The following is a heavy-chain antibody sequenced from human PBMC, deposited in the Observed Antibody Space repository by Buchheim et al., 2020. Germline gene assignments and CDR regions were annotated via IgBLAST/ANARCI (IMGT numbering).Heavy chain of an antibody. CDR1: GFTLSSYS. CDR2: ITHTSGTI. D-gene: IGHD3-3*01. V-gene: IGHV3-48*01. Sequence: EVQLVESGGGLVQPGGSLRLSCAASGFTLSSYSMNWVRQAPGKGLEWVSYITHTSGTIYYADSVQGRFTISRDNAKNSLLLQMNSLRGEDTAVYYCARVRSGYYVDYWGQGTL. J-gene: IGHJ4*02. CDR3: ARVRSGYYVDY.